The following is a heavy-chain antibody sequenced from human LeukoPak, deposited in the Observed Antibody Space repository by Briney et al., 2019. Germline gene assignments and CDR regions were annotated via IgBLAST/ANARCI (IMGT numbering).Heavy chain of an antibody. D-gene: IGHD1-14*01. CDR2: IRYDGSDK. CDR3: ATSSAPGTTFDY. J-gene: IGHJ4*02. Sequence: GGSLRLSCAASGFTFSSYGMHWVRQAPGKGLEWVSFIRYDGSDKYYADSVKGRFTISRDNSKNTLYLQMNSLRVEDTAVYYCATSSAPGTTFDYWGQGTLVTVSS. CDR1: GFTFSSYG. V-gene: IGHV3-30*02.